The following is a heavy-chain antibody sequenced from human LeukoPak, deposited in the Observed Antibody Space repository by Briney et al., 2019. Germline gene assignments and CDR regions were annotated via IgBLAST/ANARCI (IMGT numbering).Heavy chain of an antibody. CDR3: AKDLEQPGFTYMDV. CDR1: GFTFSSYA. V-gene: IGHV3-64*01. CDR2: ISSNGGST. D-gene: IGHD6-13*01. J-gene: IGHJ6*03. Sequence: GGSLRLSCAASGFTFSSYAMHWVRQAPGKGLEYVSAISSNGGSTYYANSVKGRFTISRDNSKNTLYLQMGSLRAEDTAVYYCAKDLEQPGFTYMDVWGKGTTVTVSS.